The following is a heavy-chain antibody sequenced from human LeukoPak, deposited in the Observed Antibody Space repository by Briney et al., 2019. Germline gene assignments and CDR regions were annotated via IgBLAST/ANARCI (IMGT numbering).Heavy chain of an antibody. Sequence: PGGSLRLSCAASGFTFSSYWMSWVRQAPGKGREWVSSISYTGTYIYYADSVKGRFTISRDNAQNSLYLQMNSLRAEDTAIYYCVRDRGTYRPIDYWGQGTLVTVSS. CDR3: VRDRGTYRPIDY. CDR2: ISYTGTYI. V-gene: IGHV3-21*04. D-gene: IGHD1-26*01. CDR1: GFTFSSYW. J-gene: IGHJ4*02.